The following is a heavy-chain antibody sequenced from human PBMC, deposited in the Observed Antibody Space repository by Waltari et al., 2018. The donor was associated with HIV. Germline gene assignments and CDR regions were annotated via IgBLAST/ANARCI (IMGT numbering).Heavy chain of an antibody. CDR3: ASFSGYGYYYYYTMD. V-gene: IGHV3-30*04. Sequence: QVQLVESGGGVVQPGRSLRLSCAASGFTFSSYALHWVRQAPGKGLEWVAVISYDGSNKYYADSVKGRFTISRDNSKNTLYLQMNSLRAEDTAVYYCASFSGYGYYYYYTMD. J-gene: IGHJ6*01. CDR1: GFTFSSYA. D-gene: IGHD5-12*01. CDR2: ISYDGSNK.